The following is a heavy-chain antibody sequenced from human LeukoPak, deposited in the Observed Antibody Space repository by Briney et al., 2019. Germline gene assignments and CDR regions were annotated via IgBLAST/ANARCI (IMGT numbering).Heavy chain of an antibody. J-gene: IGHJ6*04. CDR2: ISSSSSTI. V-gene: IGHV3-48*03. Sequence: PGGSLRLSCAASGFTFSGYEMNWVRQAPGKGLEWVSYISSSSSTIYYADSVKGRFTISRDNAKNSLYLQMNSLRAEDTAVYYCAELGITMIGGVWGKGTTVTISS. CDR1: GFTFSGYE. D-gene: IGHD3-10*02. CDR3: AELGITMIGGV.